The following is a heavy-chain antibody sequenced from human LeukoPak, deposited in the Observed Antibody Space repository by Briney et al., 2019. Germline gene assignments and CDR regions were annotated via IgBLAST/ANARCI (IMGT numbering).Heavy chain of an antibody. CDR3: ARLHETSLYFDY. V-gene: IGHV4-34*01. J-gene: IGHJ4*02. CDR1: GGSFSGYY. Sequence: PSETLSLTCAVYGGSFSGYYWSWIRQPPGKGLEWIGEINHSGSTNYNPSLKCRATISVDTSKNQFSLKLSSVTAADTAVYYCARLHETSLYFDYWGQGTLVTVSS. D-gene: IGHD4-11*01. CDR2: INHSGST.